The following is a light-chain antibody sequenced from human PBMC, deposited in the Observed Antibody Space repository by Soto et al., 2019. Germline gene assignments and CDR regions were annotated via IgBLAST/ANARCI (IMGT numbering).Light chain of an antibody. Sequence: EIVMTQSPATLPVSPGERATLSCRASQSVSSNLAWYQQKPGQAPRLLIYGASTRATGIPARFSGSGSGTDFTLTISSLQSEDFAVYYCQQYNNWPFTFGPGTKVDIK. CDR2: GAS. CDR1: QSVSSN. V-gene: IGKV3-15*01. J-gene: IGKJ3*01. CDR3: QQYNNWPFT.